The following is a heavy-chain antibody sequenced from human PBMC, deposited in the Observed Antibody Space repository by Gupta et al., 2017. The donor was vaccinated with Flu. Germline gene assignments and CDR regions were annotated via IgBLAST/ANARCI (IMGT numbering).Heavy chain of an antibody. D-gene: IGHD5-18*01. Sequence: EVQLLESGGGLVKPGGYLRLPCAAYGFTFSSYSISWVRQAQGKGLEWVPAISGSGGSTYYADSVKGRFTISRDNSKNTLYLQMNSLRAEDTAVYYCAKVVDTAMVDRIDYWGQGTLVTVSS. J-gene: IGHJ4*02. CDR1: GFTFSSYS. CDR2: ISGSGGST. CDR3: AKVVDTAMVDRIDY. V-gene: IGHV3-23*01.